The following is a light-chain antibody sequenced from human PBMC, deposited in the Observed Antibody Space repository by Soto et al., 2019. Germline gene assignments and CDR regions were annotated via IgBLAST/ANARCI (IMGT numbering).Light chain of an antibody. CDR3: QQYGSSPGT. Sequence: IVLTQSPSTLSLSPGERATLSCTASQSVSSSYLAWYQQKPGQAPRLLIYGASSRGTGIPDRFSGSGSGTDFTLTISRVEPEDFAVYYCQQYGSSPGTFGQGTKVDIK. CDR2: GAS. J-gene: IGKJ1*01. CDR1: QSVSSSY. V-gene: IGKV3-20*01.